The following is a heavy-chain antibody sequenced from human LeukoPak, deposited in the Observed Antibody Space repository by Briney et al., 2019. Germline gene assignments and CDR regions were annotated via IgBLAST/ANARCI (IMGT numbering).Heavy chain of an antibody. CDR2: ISGSGGST. D-gene: IGHD3-22*01. CDR1: GFTFSNCA. J-gene: IGHJ4*02. Sequence: GGSLRLSCAASGFTFSNCAMSWVRQAPGKGLEWVSAISGSGGSTNYADSVKGRFTISRDNSKNTLYLQMNSLRAEDTAVYYCAKVVSSGYYYDSRGYYYDYRGQGTLVTVSS. V-gene: IGHV3-23*01. CDR3: AKVVSSGYYYDSRGYYYDY.